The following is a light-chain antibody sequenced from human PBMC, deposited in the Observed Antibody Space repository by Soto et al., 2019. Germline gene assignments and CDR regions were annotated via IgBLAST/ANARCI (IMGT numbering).Light chain of an antibody. V-gene: IGKV4-1*01. CDR3: QQYYSTPPYT. CDR1: QSVLYSSNNKNY. J-gene: IGKJ2*01. Sequence: DIVMTQSPDSLAVSLGERATINCKSSQSVLYSSNNKNYLAWYQQKPGQPPKLLIYWASTRESGGPYRFSGSGYGTDFTLTISSLQAEDVAIYYCQQYYSTPPYTFGKGPKLEIK. CDR2: WAS.